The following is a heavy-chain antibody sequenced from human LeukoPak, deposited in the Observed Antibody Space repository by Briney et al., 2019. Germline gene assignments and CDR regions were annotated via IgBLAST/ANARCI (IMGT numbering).Heavy chain of an antibody. D-gene: IGHD3-3*01. CDR2: IRYDGSNK. Sequence: GGSLRLSCAASGFTFSSYGMHWVRQAPGKGLEWVAFIRYDGSNKYYADSVKGRFTISRDNSKNTLYLQMNSLRAEDTAVYYCAKDRTDFWSGTIFDYWGQGTLVTVSS. CDR3: AKDRTDFWSGTIFDY. J-gene: IGHJ4*02. V-gene: IGHV3-30*02. CDR1: GFTFSSYG.